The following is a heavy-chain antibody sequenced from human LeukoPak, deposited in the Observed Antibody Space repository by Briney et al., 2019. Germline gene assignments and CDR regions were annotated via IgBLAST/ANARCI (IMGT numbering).Heavy chain of an antibody. D-gene: IGHD6-19*01. Sequence: PGGSLRLSCAASGFTFSDYYMSWIGQAPGKSVEWVSYISSTSSYINYADSVKGRYTISRDNAKNSLFLEMNSLRAEDTTVYYCARVSQWLVPYWGQGTLVTVSS. CDR1: GFTFSDYY. V-gene: IGHV3-11*05. J-gene: IGHJ4*02. CDR2: ISSTSSYI. CDR3: ARVSQWLVPY.